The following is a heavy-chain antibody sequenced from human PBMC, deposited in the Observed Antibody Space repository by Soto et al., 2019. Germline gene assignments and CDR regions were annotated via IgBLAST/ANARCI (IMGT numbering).Heavy chain of an antibody. D-gene: IGHD3-10*01. CDR1: GGSFSGYY. CDR3: ARGPFRLRFGEEKKAQMDV. V-gene: IGHV4-34*01. Sequence: PSETLSLTCAVYGGSFSGYYWSWFRKPPGKGLEWIGEINHSGSTNYNPSLKSRVTISVDTSKNQFSLKLSSVTAADTAVYYCARGPFRLRFGEEKKAQMDVWGQGTTVT. CDR2: INHSGST. J-gene: IGHJ6*02.